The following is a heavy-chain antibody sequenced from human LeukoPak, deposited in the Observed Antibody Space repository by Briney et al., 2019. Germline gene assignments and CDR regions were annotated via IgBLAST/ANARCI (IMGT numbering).Heavy chain of an antibody. J-gene: IGHJ5*02. CDR1: GGSISSGGYS. CDR3: ARGPYGP. D-gene: IGHD4-17*01. CDR2: IYHSGST. V-gene: IGHV4-30-2*01. Sequence: KPSETLSLTCAVSGGSISSGGYSWGWIRQPPGKGLEWIGYIYHSGSTYYNPSLKSRVTISVDRSKNQFSLKLSSVTAADTAVYYCARGPYGPWGQGTLVTVSS.